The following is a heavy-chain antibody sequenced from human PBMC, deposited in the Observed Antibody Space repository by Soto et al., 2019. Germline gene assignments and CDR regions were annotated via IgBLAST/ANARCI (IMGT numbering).Heavy chain of an antibody. CDR1: GGTFSSYT. CDR3: ARSKGQLWFDY. Sequence: QVQLVQSGAEVKKPGSSVKVSCKASGGTFSSYTISWVRQAPGQGLEWMGRTIPILGIANYAQKFQGRVTITADNSTSTAYMELSSLRSEDTAVYYCARSKGQLWFDYWGQGTLVTVSS. J-gene: IGHJ4*02. D-gene: IGHD5-18*01. CDR2: TIPILGIA. V-gene: IGHV1-69*02.